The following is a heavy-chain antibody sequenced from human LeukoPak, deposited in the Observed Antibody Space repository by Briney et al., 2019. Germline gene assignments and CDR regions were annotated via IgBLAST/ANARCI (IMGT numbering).Heavy chain of an antibody. D-gene: IGHD5-12*01. CDR2: IRYDGSNK. CDR1: GFTFSSYG. CDR3: AKERGYSGYVHYYYMDV. J-gene: IGHJ6*03. Sequence: GGSLRLSCAASGFTFSSYGMHWVRQAPGKGLEWVAFIRYDGSNKYYADSVKGRFTISRDNSKNTLYLQMNSLRAEDTAVYYCAKERGYSGYVHYYYMDVWAKGPRSPSP. V-gene: IGHV3-30*02.